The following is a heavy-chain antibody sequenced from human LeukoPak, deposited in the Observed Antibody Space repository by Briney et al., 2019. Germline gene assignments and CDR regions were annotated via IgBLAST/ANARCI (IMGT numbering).Heavy chain of an antibody. J-gene: IGHJ4*02. CDR2: ISGSGGST. CDR1: GFTFSDYY. Sequence: PGGSLRLSCAASGFTFSDYYMSWIRQAPGKGLEWVSAISGSGGSTYYADSVKGRFTISRDNSKNTLYLQMNSLRAEDTAVYYCAKSIAVAGTLGFDYWGQGTLVTVSS. D-gene: IGHD6-19*01. V-gene: IGHV3-23*01. CDR3: AKSIAVAGTLGFDY.